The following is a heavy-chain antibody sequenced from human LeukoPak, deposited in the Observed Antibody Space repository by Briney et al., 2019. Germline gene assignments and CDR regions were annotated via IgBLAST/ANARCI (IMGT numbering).Heavy chain of an antibody. V-gene: IGHV3-30*02. J-gene: IGHJ4*02. CDR3: AKADD. CDR2: IQYDGSKK. Sequence: GGSLRLSCAASGFTFSSYEMNWVRQAPGKGLEWVAFIQYDGSKKYYADSVKGRFTISRDNSKNTLYLQMNSLRAEDTAVYYCAKADDWGQGTLVTVSS. CDR1: GFTFSSYE.